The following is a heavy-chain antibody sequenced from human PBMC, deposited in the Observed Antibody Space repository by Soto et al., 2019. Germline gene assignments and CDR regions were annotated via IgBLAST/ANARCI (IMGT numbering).Heavy chain of an antibody. V-gene: IGHV1-24*01. J-gene: IGHJ4*02. CDR1: GYTLTELS. Sequence: ASVQVSCKVSGYTLTELSMHWVRQAPGKGLEWMGGFDPEDGETIYAQKFQGRVTMTEDTSTDTAYMELSSLRSEDTAVYYCATVPLLRYFDWLLPHFDYWGQGTLVTVSS. CDR3: ATVPLLRYFDWLLPHFDY. CDR2: FDPEDGET. D-gene: IGHD3-9*01.